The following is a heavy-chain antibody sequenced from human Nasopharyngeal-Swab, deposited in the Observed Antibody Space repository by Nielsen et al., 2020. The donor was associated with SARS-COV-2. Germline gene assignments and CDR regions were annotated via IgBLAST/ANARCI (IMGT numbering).Heavy chain of an antibody. CDR3: ARGRRLLDY. Sequence: VRQAPGKGLEWVSYISSSGSTIYYADSVKGRFTISRDNAMNSLYLQMNSLRAEDTAVYYCARGRRLLDYWGQGTLVTVSS. D-gene: IGHD2-15*01. J-gene: IGHJ4*01. CDR2: ISSSGSTI. V-gene: IGHV3-48*03.